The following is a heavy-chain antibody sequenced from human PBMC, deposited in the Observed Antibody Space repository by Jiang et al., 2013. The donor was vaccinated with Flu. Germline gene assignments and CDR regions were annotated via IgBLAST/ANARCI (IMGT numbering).Heavy chain of an antibody. CDR3: ARVGYCSGGSCSPTDNYFDY. J-gene: IGHJ4*02. D-gene: IGHD2-15*01. CDR2: IYTSGST. V-gene: IGHV4-4*07. Sequence: TLSLTCTVSGGSISSYYWSWIRQPAGKGLEWIGRIYTSGSTNYNPSLKSRVTMSVDTSKNQFSLKLSSVTAADTAVYYCARVGYCSGGSCSPTDNYFDYWGQGTLVTVSS. CDR1: GGSISSYY.